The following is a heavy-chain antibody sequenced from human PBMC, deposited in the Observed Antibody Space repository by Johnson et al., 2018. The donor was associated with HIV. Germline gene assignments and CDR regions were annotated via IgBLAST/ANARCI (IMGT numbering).Heavy chain of an antibody. Sequence: VQLVESGGGLVQPGGSLRLSCAASGFTVSSNYMSWVRQAPGKGLAWVSVIYSGGSTYNADSVKGRFTISRDNFKNTLYRQMNSLRAEDTAVYYCAKCPSVSTWDAFDIWGQGTMVTVPS. CDR1: GFTVSSNY. D-gene: IGHD6-13*01. V-gene: IGHV3-66*02. CDR3: AKCPSVSTWDAFDI. CDR2: IYSGGST. J-gene: IGHJ3*02.